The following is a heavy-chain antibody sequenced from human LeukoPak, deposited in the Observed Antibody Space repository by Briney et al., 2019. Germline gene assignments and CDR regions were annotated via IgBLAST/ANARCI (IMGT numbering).Heavy chain of an antibody. V-gene: IGHV4-59*01. Sequence: SETLSLTCTVSGGSISSYYWSWIRQPPGKGLEWIGYIYYSGSTNYNPSLKSRITISVDTSKNQFSLKLSSVTAADTAVYYCARAGGVYSDAFDIWGQGTMVTVSS. CDR2: IYYSGST. CDR3: ARAGGVYSDAFDI. J-gene: IGHJ3*02. CDR1: GGSISSYY. D-gene: IGHD3-3*01.